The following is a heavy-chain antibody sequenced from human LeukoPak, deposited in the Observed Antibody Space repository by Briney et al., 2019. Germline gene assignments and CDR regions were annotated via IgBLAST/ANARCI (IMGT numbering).Heavy chain of an antibody. CDR3: ARYWLPDTGGGFDI. CDR1: GGSISSSTYY. Sequence: TSETLSLTCTVSGGSISSSTYYWGWIRQPPGKGLEWIGTIYYSGSTYYNPSLKSRVTISVDTSKNQFSLKLSSVTAADTAVYYCARYWLPDTGGGFDIWGQGTMVTVSS. D-gene: IGHD2-8*02. J-gene: IGHJ3*02. V-gene: IGHV4-39*01. CDR2: IYYSGST.